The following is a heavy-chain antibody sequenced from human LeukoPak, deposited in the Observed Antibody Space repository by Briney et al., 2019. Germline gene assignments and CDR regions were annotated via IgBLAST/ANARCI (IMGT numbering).Heavy chain of an antibody. V-gene: IGHV3-53*01. D-gene: IGHD3-3*01. CDR2: IYSGGDT. J-gene: IGHJ4*02. CDR1: GFTVSSNY. Sequence: PGGSLRLSCAASGFTVSSNYMSWVRQAPGKGLEWVSGIYSGGDTYYADSVKGRFTISRDNSKNTLYLQMNSLRAEDTAVYYCARVDGYDFFFDYWGQGTLVTVSS. CDR3: ARVDGYDFFFDY.